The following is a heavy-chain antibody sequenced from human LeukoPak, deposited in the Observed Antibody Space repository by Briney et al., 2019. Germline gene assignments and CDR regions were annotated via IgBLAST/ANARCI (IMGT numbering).Heavy chain of an antibody. CDR1: GFTFSSYS. Sequence: PGGSLRLSCAASGFTFSSYSMNWFRQAPGKGLEWVSSISSSSSYIYYADSVKGRFTISRDNAKNSLYLQMNSLRAEDTAVYYCAREASSSVRAFDIWGQGTMVTVSS. CDR3: AREASSSVRAFDI. V-gene: IGHV3-21*01. J-gene: IGHJ3*02. D-gene: IGHD6-13*01. CDR2: ISSSSSYI.